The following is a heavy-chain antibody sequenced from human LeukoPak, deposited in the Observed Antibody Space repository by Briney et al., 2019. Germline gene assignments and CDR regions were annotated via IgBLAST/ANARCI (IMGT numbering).Heavy chain of an antibody. D-gene: IGHD6-13*01. CDR2: IKQDGSEK. CDR1: GFTVSSYY. Sequence: GGSLRLSCAASGFTVSSYYMSWVRQAPGKGLEWVANIKQDGSEKYYVDSVKGRFTISRDNAKNSLYLQMNSLRAEDTAVYYCARGGSSWWAAPDYWGQGTLVTVSS. J-gene: IGHJ4*02. V-gene: IGHV3-7*01. CDR3: ARGGSSWWAAPDY.